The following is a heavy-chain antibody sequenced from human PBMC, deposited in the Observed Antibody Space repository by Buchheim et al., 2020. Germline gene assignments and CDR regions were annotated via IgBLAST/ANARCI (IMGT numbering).Heavy chain of an antibody. D-gene: IGHD5-12*01. CDR3: AKDQVVATFEYYGMDV. CDR1: GFTFSSYG. Sequence: QVQLVESGGGVVQPGRSLRLSCAASGFTFSSYGMHWVRQAPGKGLEWVAVISYDGSNKYYADSVKGRFTISRDNSKNKLYLQMNSLRAEDTAVYYCAKDQVVATFEYYGMDVWGQGTT. V-gene: IGHV3-30*18. CDR2: ISYDGSNK. J-gene: IGHJ6*02.